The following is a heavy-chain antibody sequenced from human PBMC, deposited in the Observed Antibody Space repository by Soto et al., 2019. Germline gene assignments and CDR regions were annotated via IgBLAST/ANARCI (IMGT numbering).Heavy chain of an antibody. CDR1: GGSISNSY. CDR3: ARHVVPAANYFDY. V-gene: IGHV4-59*08. D-gene: IGHD2-2*01. J-gene: IGHJ4*02. Sequence: SETLSLTCTVSGGSISNSYWSWIRQPPGKGLEWIAYIYYSGSTNYNPSLKSQVTMSLDTSKNHFSLKLSSVTAADTAVYYCARHVVPAANYFDYWGQGTLVTVSS. CDR2: IYYSGST.